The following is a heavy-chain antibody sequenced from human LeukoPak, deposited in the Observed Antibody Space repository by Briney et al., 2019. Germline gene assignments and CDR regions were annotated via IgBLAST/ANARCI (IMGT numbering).Heavy chain of an antibody. CDR1: GFTFSNYE. Sequence: GGSLRLSCAASGFTFSNYEMNWVRQAPGKGLEWVSYISGSGSTIYYADSVKGRFTISRDNAKDSLYLQMNSLRAEDTSVYYCARVRSGYSHENYFDYWGQGTLVTVSS. CDR2: ISGSGSTI. D-gene: IGHD5-18*01. CDR3: ARVRSGYSHENYFDY. J-gene: IGHJ4*02. V-gene: IGHV3-48*03.